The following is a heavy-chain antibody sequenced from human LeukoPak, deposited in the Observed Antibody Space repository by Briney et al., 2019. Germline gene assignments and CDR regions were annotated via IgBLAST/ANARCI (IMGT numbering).Heavy chain of an antibody. J-gene: IGHJ4*02. CDR3: ARAYHYGYSSGWYAVDY. Sequence: ASVKVSCKASGYTFTSYDINWVRQATGQGLEWMGWMNPNSGNTGYAQKFQGRGTMTRNTSISTAYMELSSLRSEDTAVYYCARAYHYGYSSGWYAVDYWGQGTLVTVSS. CDR2: MNPNSGNT. CDR1: GYTFTSYD. V-gene: IGHV1-8*01. D-gene: IGHD6-19*01.